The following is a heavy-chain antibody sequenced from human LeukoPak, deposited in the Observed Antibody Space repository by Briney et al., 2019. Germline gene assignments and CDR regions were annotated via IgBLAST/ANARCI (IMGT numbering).Heavy chain of an antibody. V-gene: IGHV3-48*03. Sequence: GGSLRLSCAASGFTFSSYEMNWVRQAPGKGLEWVSSISTSGSTIYSADSLKGRFSFSRDNARNSLYLQMSSLRAEHTAVYYCARHGPAYTFYYWGEGTLVTVSS. CDR2: ISTSGSTI. CDR3: ARHGPAYTFYY. D-gene: IGHD2-21*01. CDR1: GFTFSSYE. J-gene: IGHJ4*02.